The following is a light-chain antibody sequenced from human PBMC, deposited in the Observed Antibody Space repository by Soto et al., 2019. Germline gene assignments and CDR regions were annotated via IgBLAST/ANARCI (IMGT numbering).Light chain of an antibody. Sequence: EIVLAQSPGTLSLSPGERATLSCRASQSVTNSFLAWYQQKPGQAPRLLIYGASRRATGIPDRFSGSGSGTDFTLSISRLEPEDFAVYYCQLYGTSPKPFGQGTKVDIK. CDR1: QSVTNSF. J-gene: IGKJ1*01. CDR2: GAS. CDR3: QLYGTSPKP. V-gene: IGKV3-20*01.